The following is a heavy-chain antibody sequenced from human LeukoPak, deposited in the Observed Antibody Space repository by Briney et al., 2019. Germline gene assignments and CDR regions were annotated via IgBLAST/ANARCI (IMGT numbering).Heavy chain of an antibody. D-gene: IGHD1-1*01. CDR3: ARGGRRGAFAI. J-gene: IGHJ3*02. V-gene: IGHV1-3*03. Sequence: ASVKVSCKASGYTFTSYAMHWVRQAPGQRLEWMGWINAGNGNTKYSQGFQGRVTITRDTSASTAYMELSSLRSEDMAVYYCARGGRRGAFAIWGQGTMVTVSS. CDR2: INAGNGNT. CDR1: GYTFTSYA.